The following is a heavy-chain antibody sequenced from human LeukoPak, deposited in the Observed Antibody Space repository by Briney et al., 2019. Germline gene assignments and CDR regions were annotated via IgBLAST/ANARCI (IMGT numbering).Heavy chain of an antibody. Sequence: SETLSLTCTVSGGSISTFYWTWIRQPPGKGLEWIGEINHSGSTNYNPSLKSRVTISVDTSKNQFSLKLSSVTAADTAVYYCARGIASGWLHYFDYWGQGTLVTVSS. V-gene: IGHV4-34*01. CDR3: ARGIASGWLHYFDY. CDR2: INHSGST. CDR1: GGSISTFY. D-gene: IGHD5-24*01. J-gene: IGHJ4*02.